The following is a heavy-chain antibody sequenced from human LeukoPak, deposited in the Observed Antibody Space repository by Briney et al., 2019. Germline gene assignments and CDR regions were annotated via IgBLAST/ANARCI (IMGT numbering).Heavy chain of an antibody. Sequence: GGSLRLSCAASGFTFSSYAMSWVRQAPGKGLEWVSAISGSGGSTYYADSVKGRFTISRDNSKNTLYLQMNSLRAEDTAVYYCAKRGADYDFWSGYSDVWGKGTTVTVSS. CDR3: AKRGADYDFWSGYSDV. D-gene: IGHD3-3*01. J-gene: IGHJ6*04. CDR1: GFTFSSYA. CDR2: ISGSGGST. V-gene: IGHV3-23*01.